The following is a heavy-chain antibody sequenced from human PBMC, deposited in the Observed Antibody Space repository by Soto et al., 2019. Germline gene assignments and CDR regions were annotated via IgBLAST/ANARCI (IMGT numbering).Heavy chain of an antibody. CDR1: GYTFTSYG. D-gene: IGHD4-17*01. CDR2: ISAYNGKT. J-gene: IGHJ6*02. Sequence: QVQLVQSGAEVKKPGASVKVSCKASGYTFTSYGISWVRQAPGQGLEWMGWISAYNGKTNYAQKLQDRVTMTTDTSTSTAYMELRSLRSDATAVYYCARDSGYGDYEAFVDVWGQGTTVTVSS. CDR3: ARDSGYGDYEAFVDV. V-gene: IGHV1-18*01.